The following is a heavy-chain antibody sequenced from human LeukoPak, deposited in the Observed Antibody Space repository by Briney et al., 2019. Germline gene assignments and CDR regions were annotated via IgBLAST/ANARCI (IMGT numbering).Heavy chain of an antibody. CDR2: IYHSGST. J-gene: IGHJ4*02. V-gene: IGHV4-38-2*02. D-gene: IGHD6-19*01. CDR3: ARESREQWLGGYFDY. Sequence: PSETLSLTCAVSGYSTSSGYYWGWIRQPPGKGLEWIGSIYHSGSTYYNPSLKSRVTISVDTSKNQFSLKLSPVTAADTAVYYCARESREQWLGGYFDYWGQGTLVTVSS. CDR1: GYSTSSGYY.